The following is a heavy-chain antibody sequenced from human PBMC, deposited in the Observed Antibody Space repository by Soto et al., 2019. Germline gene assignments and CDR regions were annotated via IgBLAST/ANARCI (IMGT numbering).Heavy chain of an antibody. CDR3: ARSYYDSSGYINWFDP. J-gene: IGHJ5*02. CDR2: ISSSSSYI. Sequence: WGSLRVSCATSVFTFSSYSMNWVRQAPGKGLEWVSSISSSSSYIYYADSVKGRFTISRDNAKNSLYLQMNSLRAEDTAVYYCARSYYDSSGYINWFDPWGQGTMVTVSS. V-gene: IGHV3-21*01. D-gene: IGHD3-22*01. CDR1: VFTFSSYS.